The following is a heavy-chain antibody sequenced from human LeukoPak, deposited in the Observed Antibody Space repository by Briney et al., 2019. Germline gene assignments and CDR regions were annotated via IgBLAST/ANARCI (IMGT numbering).Heavy chain of an antibody. CDR3: ARAGDSSSWDNWFDP. J-gene: IGHJ5*02. D-gene: IGHD6-13*01. V-gene: IGHV1-2*02. CDR1: GYTFTGYY. Sequence: ASVKVSCKASGYTFTGYYMHLVRQAPGQGLEWMGWINPNSGGTNYAQKFQGRVTMTRDTSISTAYMELSRLRSDDTAVYYCARAGDSSSWDNWFDPWGQGTLVSVSS. CDR2: INPNSGGT.